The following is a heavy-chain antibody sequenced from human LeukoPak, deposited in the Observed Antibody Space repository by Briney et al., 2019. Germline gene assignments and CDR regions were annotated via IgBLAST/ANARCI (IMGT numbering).Heavy chain of an antibody. CDR1: GFTFDDYA. D-gene: IGHD4-23*01. J-gene: IGHJ4*02. V-gene: IGHV3-9*01. Sequence: GGSLRLSCAASGFTFDDYAMHWVRQAPGKGLEWVSGISWNSGSIGYADSVKGRFTISRDNAKNSLYLQMSSLSAEDTALYYCAKDRGSTVGTPAHWGQGTLVTVSS. CDR3: AKDRGSTVGTPAH. CDR2: ISWNSGSI.